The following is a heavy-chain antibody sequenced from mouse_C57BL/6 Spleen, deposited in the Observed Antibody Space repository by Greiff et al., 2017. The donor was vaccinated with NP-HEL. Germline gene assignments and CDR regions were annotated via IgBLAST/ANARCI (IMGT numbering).Heavy chain of an antibody. J-gene: IGHJ1*03. CDR2: IYPRSGNT. CDR3: ARGITTVVATDWYFDV. D-gene: IGHD1-1*01. V-gene: IGHV1-81*01. CDR1: GYTFTSYG. Sequence: QVQLQQSGAELARPGASVKLSCKASGYTFTSYGISWVKQRTGQGLEWIGEIYPRSGNTYYNEKFKGKATLTADKSSSTAYMGPRSLTSEDSAVYFCARGITTVVATDWYFDVWGTGTTVTVSS.